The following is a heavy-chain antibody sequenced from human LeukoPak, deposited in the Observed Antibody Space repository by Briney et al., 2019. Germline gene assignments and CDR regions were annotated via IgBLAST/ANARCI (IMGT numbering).Heavy chain of an antibody. V-gene: IGHV3-23*01. Sequence: PGGSLRLSCAASGFSFSYYAMSWVRQAPGKGLEWVSGMSGSGATAYYADSVKGRFTISRDNSDNTVYLQMSSLSAEDTAVYYCAKDNAQWPRVFDFWGQGTLVTVS. CDR3: AKDNAQWPRVFDF. D-gene: IGHD6-19*01. J-gene: IGHJ4*02. CDR1: GFSFSYYA. CDR2: MSGSGATA.